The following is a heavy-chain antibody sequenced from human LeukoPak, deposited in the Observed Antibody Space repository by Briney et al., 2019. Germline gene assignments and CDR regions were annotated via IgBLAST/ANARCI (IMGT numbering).Heavy chain of an antibody. V-gene: IGHV3-11*04. CDR3: ARDRRGWWDKIDY. CDR2: ISNSGSTI. Sequence: GGSLRPSCAASGFTFSDYYMSWIRQAPGKGLEWVSYISNSGSTIYYADSVKGRFTISRDNAKNSLYLQMNSLRAEDTAVYYCARDRRGWWDKIDYWGQGTLVTVSS. D-gene: IGHD6-19*01. J-gene: IGHJ4*02. CDR1: GFTFSDYY.